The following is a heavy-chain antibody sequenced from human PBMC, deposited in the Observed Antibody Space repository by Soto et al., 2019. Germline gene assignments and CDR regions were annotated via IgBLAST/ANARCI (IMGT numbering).Heavy chain of an antibody. Sequence: GGSLRLSCAASGFTVSSNYMSWVRQAPGKGLEWVSVIYSGGSTYYADSVKGRFTISRDNSKNTLYLQMNSLRAEDTAVYYCARGRFYGSGSYFGFDYWGQGTLVTVSS. CDR2: IYSGGST. CDR1: GFTVSSNY. J-gene: IGHJ4*02. V-gene: IGHV3-66*01. D-gene: IGHD3-10*01. CDR3: ARGRFYGSGSYFGFDY.